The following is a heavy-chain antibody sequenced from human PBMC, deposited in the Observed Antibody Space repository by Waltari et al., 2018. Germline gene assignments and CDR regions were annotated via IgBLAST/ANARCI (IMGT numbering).Heavy chain of an antibody. D-gene: IGHD4-4*01. CDR2: ISGSGGST. V-gene: IGHV3-23*04. CDR1: GLTFSSHP. J-gene: IGHJ4*02. Sequence: EVQLVESGGGLVQPGGSLRLSCAASGLTFSSHPMSWLRQAPGKGLVWVSAISGSGGSTYYADSVKGRFTISRDNSKNTLYLQMNSLRAEDTAVYYCAKDIRSNSDPPFDYWGQGTLVTVSS. CDR3: AKDIRSNSDPPFDY.